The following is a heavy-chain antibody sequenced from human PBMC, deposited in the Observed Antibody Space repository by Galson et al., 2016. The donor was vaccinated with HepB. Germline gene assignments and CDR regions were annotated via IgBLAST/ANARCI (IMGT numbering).Heavy chain of an antibody. V-gene: IGHV3-48*03. CDR1: GFSFSTYE. Sequence: SLRLSCAASGFSFSTYEMNWIRQTPGKGLEWVSYISDSGRSTHYIDSVEGRYTISRDNAKNTLDLQMNSLRADETAVYYCARKLRGSGYDYWGQGTLVTVSS. CDR3: ARKLRGSGYDY. CDR2: ISDSGRST. J-gene: IGHJ4*02. D-gene: IGHD5-12*01.